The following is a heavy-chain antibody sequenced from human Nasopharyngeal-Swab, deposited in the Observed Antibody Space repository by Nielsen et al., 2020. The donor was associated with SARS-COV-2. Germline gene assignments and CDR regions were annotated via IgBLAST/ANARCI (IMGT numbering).Heavy chain of an antibody. Sequence: ASVKVSCKASGYTFTSYDINWVRQATGQGLEWMGWMNPNSGNTGYAQKFQGRVTMTRNTSISTAYMELSSLRSEDAAVCYCARTTMVRGVIIPYYYYYYMDVWGKGTTVTVSS. CDR1: GYTFTSYD. CDR3: ARTTMVRGVIIPYYYYYYMDV. V-gene: IGHV1-8*01. D-gene: IGHD3-10*01. J-gene: IGHJ6*03. CDR2: MNPNSGNT.